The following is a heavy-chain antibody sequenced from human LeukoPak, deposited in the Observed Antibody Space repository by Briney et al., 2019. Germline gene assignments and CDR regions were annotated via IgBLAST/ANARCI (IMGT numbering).Heavy chain of an antibody. V-gene: IGHV3-30-3*01. CDR1: GFTFSSYA. CDR3: ASYDRGGYGDYLLPSAFDI. J-gene: IGHJ3*02. D-gene: IGHD4-17*01. Sequence: HPGGSLRLSCAASGFTFSSYAMHWVRQAPGKGLEWVAVISYDGSNKYYADSVKGRFTISRDNSKNTLYLQMNSLRAEDTAVYYCASYDRGGYGDYLLPSAFDIWGQGTMVTVSS. CDR2: ISYDGSNK.